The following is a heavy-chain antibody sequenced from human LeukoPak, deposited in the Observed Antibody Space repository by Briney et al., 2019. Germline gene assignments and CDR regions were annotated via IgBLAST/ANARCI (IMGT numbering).Heavy chain of an antibody. D-gene: IGHD1-26*01. CDR3: ARGASGSYREYYFDY. Sequence: PGGSLRLSCAASGFTFSSYSMNWVRQAPGKGLEWVSSISSSSSYIYYADSVKGRFTISRDNAKNSLYLQMNSLRAEDTAVYYCARGASGSYREYYFDYWGQGTLVTVSS. CDR1: GFTFSSYS. CDR2: ISSSSSYI. J-gene: IGHJ4*02. V-gene: IGHV3-21*01.